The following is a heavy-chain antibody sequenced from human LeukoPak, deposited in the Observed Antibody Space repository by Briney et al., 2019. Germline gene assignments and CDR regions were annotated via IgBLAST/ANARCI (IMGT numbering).Heavy chain of an antibody. J-gene: IGHJ4*02. D-gene: IGHD3-22*01. Sequence: ASVKVSCKASGGTFSSYAISWVRXAPGQXLEWMGRIIPILGIANYAQKFQGRVTITADKSTSTAYMELSSLRSEDTAVYYCARDTYYYDSSGYYLENWGQGTLVTVSS. V-gene: IGHV1-69*04. CDR1: GGTFSSYA. CDR2: IIPILGIA. CDR3: ARDTYYYDSSGYYLEN.